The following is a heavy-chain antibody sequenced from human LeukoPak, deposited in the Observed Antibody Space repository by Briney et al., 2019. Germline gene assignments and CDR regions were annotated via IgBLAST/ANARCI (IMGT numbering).Heavy chain of an antibody. D-gene: IGHD3-22*01. CDR3: AKASAMIVVVSKHFDY. CDR2: ISGSGGST. J-gene: IGHJ4*02. Sequence: PGGSLRLSCAASGFTFSSYAMSWVRQAPGQGLELVSAISGSGGSTYYADSVKGRFTISRDNSKNKLYLQMNSLRAEDTAVYYCAKASAMIVVVSKHFDYWGQGTLVTVSS. CDR1: GFTFSSYA. V-gene: IGHV3-23*01.